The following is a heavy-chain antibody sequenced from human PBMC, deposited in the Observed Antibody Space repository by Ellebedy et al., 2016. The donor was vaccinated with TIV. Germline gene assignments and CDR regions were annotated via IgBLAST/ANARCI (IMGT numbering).Heavy chain of an antibody. J-gene: IGHJ4*02. CDR2: IYWDDDK. Sequence: SGPTLVXPTQTVTLTCSFSGFSLSTSGVGVGWIRQPPGKALEWLAFIYWDDDKRYSPSLESRLTITKDTSKNQVVLTMTKMDPVDTATYYCAHRTLADTNMRVFDFWGQGTLVTVSS. CDR1: GFSLSTSGVG. CDR3: AHRTLADTNMRVFDF. V-gene: IGHV2-5*02. D-gene: IGHD6-19*01.